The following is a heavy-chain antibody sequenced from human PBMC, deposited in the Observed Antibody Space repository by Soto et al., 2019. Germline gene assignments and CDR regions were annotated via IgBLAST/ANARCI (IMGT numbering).Heavy chain of an antibody. CDR1: GYTFTTYD. Sequence: ASVKVSCKASGYTFTTYDINWVRQAPGQGLEWLGWMDPNSGSTGYAQNFQVRITMTRNISRNTAHMELSSLKSEDTAVYYCARETKFDFRRNGLDVWGQGTTVTVSS. D-gene: IGHD3-3*01. J-gene: IGHJ6*02. CDR2: MDPNSGST. V-gene: IGHV1-8*01. CDR3: ARETKFDFRRNGLDV.